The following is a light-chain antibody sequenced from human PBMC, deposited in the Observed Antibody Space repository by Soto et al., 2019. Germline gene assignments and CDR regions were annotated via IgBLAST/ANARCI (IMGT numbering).Light chain of an antibody. V-gene: IGKV1-39*01. J-gene: IGKJ5*01. Sequence: DIQMTQSPSSLSASIGDRVTITCRASRSISSYLNWYQQKSGKAPKLLIYDASTLQSGVPSRFSGSGSGTDFTLTISSLQPEDFADYYCQQSYSSLSITFGQGTRLEIK. CDR1: RSISSY. CDR2: DAS. CDR3: QQSYSSLSIT.